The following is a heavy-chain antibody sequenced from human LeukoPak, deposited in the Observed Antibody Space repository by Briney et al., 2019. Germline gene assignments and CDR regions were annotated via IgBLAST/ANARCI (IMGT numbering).Heavy chain of an antibody. D-gene: IGHD3-10*01. CDR1: GFTFGSYG. CDR2: IWYDGSNK. Sequence: GRSLRLSCAASGFTFGSYGMHWVRQAPGKGLEWVAVIWYDGSNKYYADSVKGRFTISRDNSKNTLYLQMNSLRAEDTAVYYCARDPQFSYLFDYWGQGTLVTVPS. J-gene: IGHJ4*02. CDR3: ARDPQFSYLFDY. V-gene: IGHV3-33*01.